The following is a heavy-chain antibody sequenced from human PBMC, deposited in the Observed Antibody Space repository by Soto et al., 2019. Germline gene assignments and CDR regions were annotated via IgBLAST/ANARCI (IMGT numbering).Heavy chain of an antibody. CDR3: ARAGGPYDSSGYYDADFDY. J-gene: IGHJ4*02. Sequence: GESLKISCKGSGYGFTSYWISWVRQMPGKGLEWMGRIDPSDSYTNYSPSFQGHVTISADKSISTAYLQWSSLKASDTAMYYCARAGGPYDSSGYYDADFDYWGQGTLVTVSS. V-gene: IGHV5-10-1*01. CDR2: IDPSDSYT. CDR1: GYGFTSYW. D-gene: IGHD3-22*01.